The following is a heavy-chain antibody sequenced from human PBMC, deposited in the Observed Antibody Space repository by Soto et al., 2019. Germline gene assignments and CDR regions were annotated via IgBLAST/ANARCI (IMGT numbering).Heavy chain of an antibody. CDR2: VDWDGDE. V-gene: IGHV2-70*01. D-gene: IGHD3-3*01. CDR3: ARSITRSGFFNWFDS. Sequence: VSGPTLVNPTQTLTLTCTFSGLSLSSIGMCVSWIRQPPGKALEWLALVDWDGDEYYSTSLETRLTISKDTSKNQVVLTMSNMDPVDTATYYCARSITRSGFFNWFDSWGQGTLVTVSS. CDR1: GLSLSSIGMC. J-gene: IGHJ5*01.